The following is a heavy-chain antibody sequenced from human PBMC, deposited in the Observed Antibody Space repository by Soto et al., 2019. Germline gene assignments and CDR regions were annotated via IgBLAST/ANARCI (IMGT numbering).Heavy chain of an antibody. CDR3: ARDMPYAAGSLAGCDY. CDR1: GDSITGSY. J-gene: IGHJ4*02. V-gene: IGHV4-59*01. CDR2: IYHSGTT. Sequence: ETLSLTCTVSGDSITGSYWSWIRQPPGKTLEWIGYIYHSGTTTYNPSLKSRVSISVDTSKNQFSLRLTSVIAADTAVYYCARDMPYAAGSLAGCDYWGQGILVTVSS. D-gene: IGHD1-26*01.